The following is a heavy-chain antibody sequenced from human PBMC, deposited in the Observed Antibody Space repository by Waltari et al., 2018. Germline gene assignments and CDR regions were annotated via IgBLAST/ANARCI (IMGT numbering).Heavy chain of an antibody. D-gene: IGHD5-18*01. Sequence: EVQLVESGGGLVQPGGSLRLSCAASGFTFSSYEMNWVRQAPGKGLEWGSYISSSGSTIYYADSVKGRFTISRDNAKNSLYLQMNSLRAEDTAVYYCARDKAWIQLWSYAFDIWGQGTMVTVSS. CDR3: ARDKAWIQLWSYAFDI. CDR2: ISSSGSTI. V-gene: IGHV3-48*03. J-gene: IGHJ3*02. CDR1: GFTFSSYE.